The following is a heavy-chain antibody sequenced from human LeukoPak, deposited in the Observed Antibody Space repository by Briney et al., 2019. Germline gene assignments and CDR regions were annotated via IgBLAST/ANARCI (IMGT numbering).Heavy chain of an antibody. J-gene: IGHJ4*02. CDR3: ARPEYSSAWYPPLDY. V-gene: IGHV3-23*01. CDR2: ISGSGGST. CDR1: GFTFSSYG. D-gene: IGHD6-19*01. Sequence: GGSLRLSCAASGFTFSSYGMSWVRQAPGKGLEWVSAISGSGGSTYYADSVKRRFTISRDNAKNSLYLQMHGLRAEDTAVYYCARPEYSSAWYPPLDYWGQGTLVTVSS.